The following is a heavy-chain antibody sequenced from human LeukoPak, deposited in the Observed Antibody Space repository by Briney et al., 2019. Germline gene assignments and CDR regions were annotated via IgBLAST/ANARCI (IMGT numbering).Heavy chain of an antibody. V-gene: IGHV3-7*01. Sequence: GSLRLSCAASGFTFSSYWMSWVRQAPGKGLEWVANIKQDGSEKYYADSVKGRFTISRDNAKNSLYLQMNSLRAEDTAVYYCARVSVGDYYYYYYYMDVWGKGTTVTVSS. CDR1: GFTFSSYW. J-gene: IGHJ6*03. D-gene: IGHD4-17*01. CDR3: ARVSVGDYYYYYYYMDV. CDR2: IKQDGSEK.